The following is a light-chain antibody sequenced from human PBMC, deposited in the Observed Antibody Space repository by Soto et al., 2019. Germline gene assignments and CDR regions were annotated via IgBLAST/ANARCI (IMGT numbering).Light chain of an antibody. Sequence: QSVLTQPPSVSGAPGQRVTISCTGNSSNIGAGYDVHWYQQLPGTAPKLLIYNDNNRPSGVPDRFSGSKSGTSASLAITGLQADDEADYYCQSYDYSLSNSDVFGIGTKVTVL. J-gene: IGLJ1*01. CDR1: SSNIGAGYD. CDR3: QSYDYSLSNSDV. V-gene: IGLV1-40*01. CDR2: NDN.